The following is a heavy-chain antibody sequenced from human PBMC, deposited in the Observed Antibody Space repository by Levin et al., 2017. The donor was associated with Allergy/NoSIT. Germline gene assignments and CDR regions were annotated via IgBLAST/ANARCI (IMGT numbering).Heavy chain of an antibody. CDR3: AKGNLVSGGAFDI. J-gene: IGHJ3*02. Sequence: GGSLRLSCAASGFTFDDYAMHWVRQAPGKGLEWVSGISWNSGSIGYADSVKGRFTISRDNAKNSLYLQMNSLRAEDTALYYCAKGNLVSGGAFDIWGQGTMVTVSS. V-gene: IGHV3-9*01. CDR1: GFTFDDYA. D-gene: IGHD3-10*01. CDR2: ISWNSGSI.